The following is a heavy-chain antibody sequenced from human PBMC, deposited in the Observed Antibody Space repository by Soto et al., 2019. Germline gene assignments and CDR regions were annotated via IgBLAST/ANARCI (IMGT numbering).Heavy chain of an antibody. CDR2: IYYSGST. CDR3: AIQRSTLWIDL. D-gene: IGHD2-2*01. Sequence: SETLSLTCTVSGGSISSYYWSWIRQPPGKRLEWIGYIYYSGSTNYNPSLKSRVTISVDTSKNQFSLKLSSVTAADTAVYYCAIQRSTLWIDLWGQTTLVSVFS. CDR1: GGSISSYY. V-gene: IGHV4-59*08. J-gene: IGHJ4*02.